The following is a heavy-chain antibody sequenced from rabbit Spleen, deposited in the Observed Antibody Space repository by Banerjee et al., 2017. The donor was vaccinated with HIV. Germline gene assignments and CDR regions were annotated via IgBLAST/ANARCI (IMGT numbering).Heavy chain of an antibody. CDR1: GFSFSNKAV. J-gene: IGHJ4*01. Sequence: EQLLESGGGLVKPEGSLKLSCTASGFSFSNKAVMCWVRQAPGKGLEWIACIYVGSGGSTKYASWAKGRFIMSRTSSTKVTLQMTSLTAADTATYFCARDLVTAIGWNFALWGPGTLVTVS. D-gene: IGHD7-1*01. V-gene: IGHV1S45*01. CDR2: IYVGSGGST. CDR3: ARDLVTAIGWNFAL.